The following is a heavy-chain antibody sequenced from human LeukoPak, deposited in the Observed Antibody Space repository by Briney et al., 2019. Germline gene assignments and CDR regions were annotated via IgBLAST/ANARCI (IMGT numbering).Heavy chain of an antibody. Sequence: GGSLRLSCAASGFTFSNYAFHWVRQAPGKGLEWVALIEYDGLHGFYADSVKDRFTISRDNSKNTLYLQMNSLRAEDTAVYYCAKHSSSSGAFDIWGQGTMVTVSS. CDR2: IEYDGLHG. J-gene: IGHJ3*02. V-gene: IGHV3-30*04. CDR1: GFTFSNYA. D-gene: IGHD6-6*01. CDR3: AKHSSSSGAFDI.